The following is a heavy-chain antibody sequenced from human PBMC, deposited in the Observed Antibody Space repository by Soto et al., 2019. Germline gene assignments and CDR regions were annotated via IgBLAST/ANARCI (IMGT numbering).Heavy chain of an antibody. CDR1: GVTFSSYA. CDR3: ARESLGITMVRGNWFDP. J-gene: IGHJ5*02. D-gene: IGHD3-10*01. V-gene: IGHV1-69*13. CDR2: IIPIFGTA. Sequence: ASVKVSCKASGVTFSSYAISWVRQAPGQGLEWMGGIIPIFGTANYAQKFQGRVTITADESTSTAYMELSSLRSEDTAVYYCARESLGITMVRGNWFDPWGQGTLVTVSS.